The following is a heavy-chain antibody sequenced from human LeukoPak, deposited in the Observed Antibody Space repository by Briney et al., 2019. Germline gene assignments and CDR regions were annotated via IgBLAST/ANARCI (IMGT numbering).Heavy chain of an antibody. Sequence: GGSLRLSCAASGFTFSSYAMNWVRQAPGKGLEWFSYISRSSATIYYADSVKGRFTISRDNAKDSLYLQMNTLRADDTAVYYCARGYCSGGSCFNFDYWGQGTLVTVSS. D-gene: IGHD2-15*01. CDR2: ISRSSATI. CDR3: ARGYCSGGSCFNFDY. J-gene: IGHJ4*02. V-gene: IGHV3-48*04. CDR1: GFTFSSYA.